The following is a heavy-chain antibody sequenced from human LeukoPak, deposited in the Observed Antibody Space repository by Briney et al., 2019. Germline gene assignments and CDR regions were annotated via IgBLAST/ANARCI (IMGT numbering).Heavy chain of an antibody. J-gene: IGHJ4*02. Sequence: KPSETLSLTSTVSGGSISSYYWSWIRQPPGKGLEWIGYIYYSGSTNYNPSLKSRVTISVDTSKNQFSLKLSSVTAADTAVYYCARAGVWPIAKFDYWGQGTLVTVSS. CDR2: IYYSGST. CDR1: GGSISSYY. CDR3: ARAGVWPIAKFDY. V-gene: IGHV4-59*01. D-gene: IGHD1-26*01.